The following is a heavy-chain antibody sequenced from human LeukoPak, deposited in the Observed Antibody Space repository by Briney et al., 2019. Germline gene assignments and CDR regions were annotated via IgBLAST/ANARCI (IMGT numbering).Heavy chain of an antibody. D-gene: IGHD2-8*01. CDR3: AKMVREFYTISYYFDY. V-gene: IGHV3-23*01. CDR1: GFTFSGYA. Sequence: GGSLRLSCAASGFTFSGYAMNWVRQAPGKGLEWVSGISGSGAGTYYAHSVKGRFTISRDNSKNTLYLQMNSLRADDTAVYYCAKMVREFYTISYYFDYWGQGTLVTVSS. J-gene: IGHJ4*02. CDR2: ISGSGAGT.